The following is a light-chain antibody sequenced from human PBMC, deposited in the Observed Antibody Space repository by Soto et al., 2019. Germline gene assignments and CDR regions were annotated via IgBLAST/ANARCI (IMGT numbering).Light chain of an antibody. CDR1: SSNIGAGYD. Sequence: QSVPTQPPSVSGAPGQRVTISCTGSSSNIGAGYDVHWYQQLPGAAPKLLIYANNNRPSGVPDRFSGSKSDTSASLAITGLQAEDEADYYCQSYDSSLSRSYVFGTGTKLTVL. V-gene: IGLV1-40*01. CDR3: QSYDSSLSRSYV. CDR2: ANN. J-gene: IGLJ1*01.